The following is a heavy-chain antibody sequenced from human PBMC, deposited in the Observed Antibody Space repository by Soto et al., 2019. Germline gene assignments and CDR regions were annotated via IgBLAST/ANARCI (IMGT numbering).Heavy chain of an antibody. CDR2: IYYSGST. CDR3: ARRDGWSHWFSATRNMNHFDY. CDR1: GGSISSSSYY. V-gene: IGHV4-39*01. Sequence: SETLSLTCTVSGGSISSSSYYWGWIRQPPGKGLEWIGSIYYSGSTYYNPSLKSRVTISVDTSKNQFSLKLSYVTAADTAVYYCARRDGWSHWFSATRNMNHFDYWGQGTLVTVSS. D-gene: IGHD3-10*01. J-gene: IGHJ4*02.